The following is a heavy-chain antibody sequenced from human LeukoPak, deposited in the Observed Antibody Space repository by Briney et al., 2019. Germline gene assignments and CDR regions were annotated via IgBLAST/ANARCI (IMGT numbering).Heavy chain of an antibody. CDR3: ARVGDSSGYYRILDY. CDR1: GGSISSYY. D-gene: IGHD3-22*01. CDR2: IYSSGST. Sequence: TSETLSLTCTVSGGSISSYYWSWIRQPAGKGLEWIGRIYSSGSTTYNPSLKSRVTMSVDTSKNQFSLKVTSVTAADTAVYYCARVGDSSGYYRILDYWGQGTLVTVSS. V-gene: IGHV4-4*07. J-gene: IGHJ4*02.